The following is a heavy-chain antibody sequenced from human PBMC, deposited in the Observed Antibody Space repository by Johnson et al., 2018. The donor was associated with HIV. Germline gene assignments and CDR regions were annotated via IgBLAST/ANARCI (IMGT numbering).Heavy chain of an antibody. CDR2: IRYDGSNK. Sequence: QVQLVESGGGVLQPGMSLRLSYADSGFTFSRENMPWVRQAPDKGLHWVAFIRYDGSNKYYADSVKGPFTISRDNSKTTVFLQMNRLSAEDTALYYCAKEWAGFGETHDTVDIWGQGTMVTVSS. V-gene: IGHV3-30*02. D-gene: IGHD3-10*01. CDR1: GFTFSREN. J-gene: IGHJ3*02. CDR3: AKEWAGFGETHDTVDI.